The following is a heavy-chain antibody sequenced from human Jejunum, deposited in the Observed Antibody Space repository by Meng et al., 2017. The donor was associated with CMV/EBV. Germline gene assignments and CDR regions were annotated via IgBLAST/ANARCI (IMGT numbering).Heavy chain of an antibody. D-gene: IGHD3-10*01. CDR3: LRGSGGSV. CDR2: IYYSGST. J-gene: IGHJ1*01. Sequence: QLKLREAGPGLVKPSESLSLTCTVSGGSISSRSYYWGWIRQPPGKGLEWIGSIYYSGSTYYNPPLKSRVTISVDTSKNQFFLKLSSVTAADTAVYHCLRGSGGSVWGQGTLVTVSS. CDR1: GGSISSRSYY. V-gene: IGHV4-39*07.